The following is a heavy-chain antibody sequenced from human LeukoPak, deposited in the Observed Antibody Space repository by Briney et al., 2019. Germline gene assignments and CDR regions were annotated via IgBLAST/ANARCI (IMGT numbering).Heavy chain of an antibody. CDR2: IDPNSGGT. J-gene: IGHJ5*02. CDR3: ARGRYCSDGNCYHNWFDP. CDR1: GYTFTGYY. Sequence: ASVKVSCVASGYTFTGYYMHWVRPAPGQGPEWMGWIDPNSGGTDYAQKFQGRVTMTTDTSINTDYMEQSSLRSDDTAVYYCARGRYCSDGNCYHNWFDPWGQGTLVTVSS. D-gene: IGHD2-15*01. V-gene: IGHV1-2*02.